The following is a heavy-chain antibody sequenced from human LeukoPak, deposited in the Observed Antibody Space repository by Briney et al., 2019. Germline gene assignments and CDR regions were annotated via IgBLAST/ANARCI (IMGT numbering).Heavy chain of an antibody. V-gene: IGHV3-23*01. CDR3: AKERDPVVVIAMGYFDY. CDR2: ISGSGGST. CDR1: GFTFSSYA. D-gene: IGHD2-21*01. J-gene: IGHJ4*02. Sequence: GESLRLSCAASGFTFSSYAMSWVRQAPGKGLEWVSAISGSGGSTYYADSVKGRFTIPRDNSKNTLYLQMNSLRAEDTAVYYCAKERDPVVVIAMGYFDYWGQGTLVTVSS.